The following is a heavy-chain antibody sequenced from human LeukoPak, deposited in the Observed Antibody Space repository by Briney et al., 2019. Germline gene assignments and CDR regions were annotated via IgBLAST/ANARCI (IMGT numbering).Heavy chain of an antibody. CDR2: IYYSGST. CDR1: GGSISSYY. V-gene: IGHV4-59*01. J-gene: IGHJ4*02. D-gene: IGHD1-1*01. CDR3: ARVLERGETDY. Sequence: PSETLSLTCTASGGSISSYYWSWIRQPPGKGLEWIGYIYYSGSTNYNPSLKSRVTISVDTSKNQFSLKLSSVTAAGTAVYYCARVLERGETDYWGQGTLVTVSS.